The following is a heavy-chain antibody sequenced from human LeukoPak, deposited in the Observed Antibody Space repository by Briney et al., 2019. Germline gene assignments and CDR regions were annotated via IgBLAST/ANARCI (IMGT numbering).Heavy chain of an antibody. V-gene: IGHV1-8*01. D-gene: IGHD4-17*01. CDR1: GYTFTSYD. Sequence: ASVKVSCKASGYTFTSYDINWVRQATGQGLEWMGWMNPNSGNTGYAQKFQGRVTMTRNTSISTAYMELSSLRSEDTAVYYCARASPYAYGYYGMDVWGQGTTVTVSS. J-gene: IGHJ6*02. CDR3: ARASPYAYGYYGMDV. CDR2: MNPNSGNT.